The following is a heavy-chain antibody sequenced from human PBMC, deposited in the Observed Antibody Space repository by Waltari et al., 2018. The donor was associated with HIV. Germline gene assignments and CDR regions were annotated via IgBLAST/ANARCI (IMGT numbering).Heavy chain of an antibody. Sequence: EMKKPGASVRLSCRASGFLLADHYFHWVRQGPRQTIEWVGIISGGDGSANSAQKFQLRATLTRDLFAGTLYGDLMSRKSDDTAVYFCARAGLGGLIQDFDIWGHGTQLIVSS. CDR2: ISGGDGSA. J-gene: IGHJ4*01. D-gene: IGHD1-26*01. V-gene: IGHV1-46*01. CDR3: ARAGLGGLIQDFDI. CDR1: GFLLADHY.